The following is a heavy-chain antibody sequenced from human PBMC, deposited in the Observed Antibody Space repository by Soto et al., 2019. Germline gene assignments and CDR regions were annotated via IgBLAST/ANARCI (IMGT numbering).Heavy chain of an antibody. V-gene: IGHV3-23*01. CDR1: GFIFSNYA. Sequence: GSLRLSCTASGFIFSNYAMTWVRQAPGRGLERVAKIGGGGGSTFYADSVKGRFTISRDNSKNTLYLQMSSLRDEDTAVYYCANAAMYSPPYHPWGQGALATVPS. CDR2: IGGGGGST. CDR3: ANAAMYSPPYHP. J-gene: IGHJ5*02. D-gene: IGHD2-2*01.